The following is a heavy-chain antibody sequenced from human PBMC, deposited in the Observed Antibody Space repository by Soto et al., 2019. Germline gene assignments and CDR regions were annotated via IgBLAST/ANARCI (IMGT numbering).Heavy chain of an antibody. V-gene: IGHV3-30-3*01. J-gene: IGHJ3*02. Sequence: GGSLRLSCAASGFTFSSYAMHWVRQAPGKGLEWVAVISYDGSIKYYADSVKGRFTISRDNSKNTLYLQMNSLRAEDTAVYYCARGSYCSSTSCYLLDAFDIWGQGTMVTVSS. D-gene: IGHD2-2*01. CDR1: GFTFSSYA. CDR2: ISYDGSIK. CDR3: ARGSYCSSTSCYLLDAFDI.